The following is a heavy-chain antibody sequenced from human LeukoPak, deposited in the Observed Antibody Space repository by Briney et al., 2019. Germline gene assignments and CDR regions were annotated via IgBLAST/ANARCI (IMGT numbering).Heavy chain of an antibody. J-gene: IGHJ4*02. CDR1: GGSFSGYY. CDR3: ARGQRDPIVVVTYFDY. D-gene: IGHD2-21*02. CDR2: INHSGST. Sequence: PSETLSLTCAVYGGSFSGYYWSWIRQSPGKGLEWIGEINHSGSTNYNPSLKSRVTISVDTSKNQFSLKLSSVTAADTAVYYCARGQRDPIVVVTYFDYWGQGTLVTVSS. V-gene: IGHV4-34*01.